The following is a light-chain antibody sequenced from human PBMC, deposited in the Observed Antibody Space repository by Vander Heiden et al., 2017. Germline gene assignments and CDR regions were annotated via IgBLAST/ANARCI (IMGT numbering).Light chain of an antibody. CDR2: DVT. V-gene: IGLV2-14*03. CDR1: RSALADYTH. J-gene: IGLJ2*01. Sequence: QSALPQPASLSGSPGESIPISCSGTRSALADYTHVSGYQQYSGKAPKLMIYDVTLRPAGVSSRCSGSKSGNTASLTISGLQDEDEADDYCSEFISGAVVFGGGTKLTVL. CDR3: SEFISGAVV.